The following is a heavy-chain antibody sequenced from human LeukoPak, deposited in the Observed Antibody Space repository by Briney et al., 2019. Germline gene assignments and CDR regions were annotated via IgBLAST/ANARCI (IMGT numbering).Heavy chain of an antibody. Sequence: SVKVSCKASGGTFSSYGFTWVRQAPGQGLEWMGGIIPIVGITKYAQKFQGRVTITSDESTSTAYMELSSLRSEDTAVYYCARTHGGFPGFFDYWGQGTLATVSS. J-gene: IGHJ4*02. CDR2: IIPIVGIT. V-gene: IGHV1-69*10. CDR1: GGTFSSYG. D-gene: IGHD2-15*01. CDR3: ARTHGGFPGFFDY.